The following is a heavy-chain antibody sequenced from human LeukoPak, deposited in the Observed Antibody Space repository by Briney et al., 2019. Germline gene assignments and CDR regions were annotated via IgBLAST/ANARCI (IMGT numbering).Heavy chain of an antibody. CDR3: AKDADDYYGSGSCFDY. J-gene: IGHJ4*02. D-gene: IGHD3-10*01. Sequence: GGSLRLSCAASGFSFRSYGMHWVRQAPGKGLEWVAFIRYDGSNKYYADSVKGRFTISRDNSKNTLYLQMNSLRAEDTAVYYCAKDADDYYGSGSCFDYWGQGTLVTVSS. CDR2: IRYDGSNK. V-gene: IGHV3-30*02. CDR1: GFSFRSYG.